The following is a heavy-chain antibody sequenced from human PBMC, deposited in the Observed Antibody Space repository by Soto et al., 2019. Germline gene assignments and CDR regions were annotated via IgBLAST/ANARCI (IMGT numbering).Heavy chain of an antibody. J-gene: IGHJ3*02. CDR2: IYYSGST. D-gene: IGHD3-22*01. Sequence: QVQLQESGPGLVKPSQTLSLTCTVSGGSISSGDYYWSWIRQPPGRGLEWIGYIYYSGSTYYNPSLKSRVTISVDMSKNQFSLKLSSVTAADTAVYYCARVTMIDPGSSFDIWGQGTMVTVSS. V-gene: IGHV4-30-4*01. CDR1: GGSISSGDYY. CDR3: ARVTMIDPGSSFDI.